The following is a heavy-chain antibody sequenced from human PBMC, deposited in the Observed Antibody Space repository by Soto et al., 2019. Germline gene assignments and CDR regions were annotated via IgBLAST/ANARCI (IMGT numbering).Heavy chain of an antibody. D-gene: IGHD3-3*01. V-gene: IGHV4-39*01. Sequence: PSETLSLTCTVSGGSIGSGSYYWGWIRQPPGKGLEWIGSIYYSGSTYYNPSLKSRVTMSVDTSKNQFSLSLSSVTAADTAVYYCARQKYYDVLSGYSKNWFDPWGQGTLVTVSS. CDR1: GGSIGSGSYY. J-gene: IGHJ5*02. CDR2: IYYSGST. CDR3: ARQKYYDVLSGYSKNWFDP.